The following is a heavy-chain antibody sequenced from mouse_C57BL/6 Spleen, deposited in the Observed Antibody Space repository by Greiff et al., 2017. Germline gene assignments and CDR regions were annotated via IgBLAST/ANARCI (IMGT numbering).Heavy chain of an antibody. V-gene: IGHV5-9*01. D-gene: IGHD1-1*01. Sequence: EVHLVESGGGLVKPGGSLKLSCAASGFTFSSYTMSWVRQTPEKRLEWVATLSGGGGNTYYPDSVKGRFTIARDNAKSTLYLQMSSLRSEDTALYYCARHQGVYYGSSYWYFDVWGTGTTVTVSS. CDR3: ARHQGVYYGSSYWYFDV. CDR1: GFTFSSYT. J-gene: IGHJ1*03. CDR2: LSGGGGNT.